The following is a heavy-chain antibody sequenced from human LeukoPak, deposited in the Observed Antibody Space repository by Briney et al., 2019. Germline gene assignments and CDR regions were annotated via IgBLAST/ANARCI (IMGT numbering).Heavy chain of an antibody. CDR1: GASIISSGYY. J-gene: IGHJ5*02. CDR3: PSRYCPYYNCHLIGAS. V-gene: IGHV4-39*01. Sequence: SETLSLTCTVSGASIISSGYYWGWIRQSPGKGLEWIASLYQNWNVDYNPSLKSRVTISGDTSKNHISLKVNSVTAADTAVYYFPSRYCPYYNCHLIGASWGQGTLVTVSA. CDR2: LYQNWNV. D-gene: IGHD3-10*01.